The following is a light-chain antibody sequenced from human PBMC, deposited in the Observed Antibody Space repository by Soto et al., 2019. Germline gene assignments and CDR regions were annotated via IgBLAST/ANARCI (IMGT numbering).Light chain of an antibody. CDR2: EVN. Sequence: QSVLTQPPSASGSPGQSVTISCTGTSSDVGGYKYVSWYQQHPGKAPKLMIFEVNKRPSGVPDRFSGSKSGNTASLTDSGLQAQDEDHSYRSSYAGINNIEVFGTGTKLTVL. CDR1: SSDVGGYKY. V-gene: IGLV2-8*01. J-gene: IGLJ1*01. CDR3: SSYAGINNIEV.